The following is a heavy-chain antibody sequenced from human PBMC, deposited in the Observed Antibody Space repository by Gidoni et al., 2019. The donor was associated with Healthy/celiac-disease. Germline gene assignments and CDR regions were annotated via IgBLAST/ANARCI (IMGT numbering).Heavy chain of an antibody. Sequence: QVQLVQSGAEVKKPGSSVKVSCKASGGPFSSYAISWVRQAPGQGLEWMGGIIPIFGTANYAQKFQGRVTITADKSTSTAYMELSSLRSEDTAVYYCARGESEYYYGSGSYYKYYYYYMDVWGKGTTVTVSS. J-gene: IGHJ6*03. D-gene: IGHD3-10*01. V-gene: IGHV1-69*06. CDR1: GGPFSSYA. CDR2: IIPIFGTA. CDR3: ARGESEYYYGSGSYYKYYYYYMDV.